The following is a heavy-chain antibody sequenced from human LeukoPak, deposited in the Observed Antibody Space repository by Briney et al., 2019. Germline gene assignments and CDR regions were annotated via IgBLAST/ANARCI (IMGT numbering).Heavy chain of an antibody. CDR1: GGIFISYT. Sequence: GASVKVSCKASGGIFISYTINWMRQGPGQGLEWMGRIISIHGTTHYSQKFQGRVTITADKSTSTAYMELSSLRSEDTAVYYCASRGDAYCGGDCYWDWGQGTLVTVSS. V-gene: IGHV1-69*08. CDR3: ASRGDAYCGGDCYWD. J-gene: IGHJ4*02. D-gene: IGHD2-21*02. CDR2: IISIHGTT.